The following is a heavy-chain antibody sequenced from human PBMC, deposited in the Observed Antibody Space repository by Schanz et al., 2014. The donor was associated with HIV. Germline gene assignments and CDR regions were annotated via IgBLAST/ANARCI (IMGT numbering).Heavy chain of an antibody. CDR3: ARDSPVAAGTLDY. CDR1: GGTFSNYA. J-gene: IGHJ4*02. D-gene: IGHD6-13*01. V-gene: IGHV1-69*06. Sequence: QVQLVQSGAEVKMPGSSVKVSCKASGGTFSNYAMTWVRQAPGQGLEWMAGIIPIIGTADYSQKFQGRVTITADKSTSTLYLELSSVRSEDTAVYYCARDSPVAAGTLDYWGQGTLVTVSS. CDR2: IIPIIGTA.